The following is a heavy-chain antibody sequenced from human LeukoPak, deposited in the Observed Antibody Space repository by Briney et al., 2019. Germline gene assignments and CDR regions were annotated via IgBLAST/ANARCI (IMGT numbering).Heavy chain of an antibody. Sequence: GGSLRLSCAASGFIFSDYYMSWIRQAPGKGLEFVSYISSDGTANYYADSVKGRFTISGDNAQNPVYLEMTNLRAEDTAVYYCVREFWYRFDNWGQGTVVTLSS. D-gene: IGHD6-13*01. CDR3: VREFWYRFDN. CDR1: GFIFSDYY. J-gene: IGHJ4*02. V-gene: IGHV3-11*04. CDR2: ISSDGTAN.